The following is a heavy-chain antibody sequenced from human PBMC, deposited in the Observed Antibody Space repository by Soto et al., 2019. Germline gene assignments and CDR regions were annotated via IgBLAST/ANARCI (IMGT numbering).Heavy chain of an antibody. CDR2: ISAGGNTK. CDR1: GFTLSNIG. J-gene: IGHJ4*02. V-gene: IGHV3-30*18. Sequence: QVQLVESGGGVVQPGTSLRLACAASGFTLSNIGMQWVRQAPGKGLEWVAVISAGGNTKYYADSVKGRVTISRDNSKNTLFLKMNSLRTEETAVYYCAKESGGERYAAYFDLWGQGTLVTVSA. CDR3: AKESGGERYAAYFDL. D-gene: IGHD2-21*01.